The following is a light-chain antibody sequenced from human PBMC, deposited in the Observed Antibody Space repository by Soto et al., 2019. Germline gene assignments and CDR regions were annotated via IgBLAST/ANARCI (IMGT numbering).Light chain of an antibody. CDR2: GAS. V-gene: IGKV3-20*01. CDR3: QQCGGSPT. Sequence: EIVMTQSPACLCVTPGERGTLXCRASQRISSAFAAWYQHQPRQAPTLLSYGASSRDTGITERFSGSGYGKDFNITISRLEAEDLAMYDCQQCGGSPTFGQGTKVDIK. J-gene: IGKJ1*01. CDR1: QRISSAF.